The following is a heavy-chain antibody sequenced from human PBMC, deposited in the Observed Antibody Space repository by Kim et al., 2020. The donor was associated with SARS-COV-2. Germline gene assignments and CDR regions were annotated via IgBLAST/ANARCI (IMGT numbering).Heavy chain of an antibody. CDR2: AGET. J-gene: IGHJ4*02. V-gene: IGHV1-24*01. CDR3: ATDRGLGY. D-gene: IGHD3-10*01. Sequence: AGETIYAKKSQGRVTMTEDTSTDTAYMELSSLRSEDTAVYYCATDRGLGYWGQGTLVTVSS.